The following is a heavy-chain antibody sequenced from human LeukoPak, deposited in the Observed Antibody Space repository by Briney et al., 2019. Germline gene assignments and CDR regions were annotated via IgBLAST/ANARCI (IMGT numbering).Heavy chain of an antibody. D-gene: IGHD3-22*01. J-gene: IGHJ4*02. Sequence: GGSLRLSCAASGFTFSNYWMSWVRQAPGKGLKWVANIKEDGSEKYYADSVKGRFSISRDNAKNSLNLQMNSLRAEDTAVYYCARSFRGYYGSSAYWGQGTLVTVSS. V-gene: IGHV3-7*02. CDR3: ARSFRGYYGSSAY. CDR1: GFTFSNYW. CDR2: IKEDGSEK.